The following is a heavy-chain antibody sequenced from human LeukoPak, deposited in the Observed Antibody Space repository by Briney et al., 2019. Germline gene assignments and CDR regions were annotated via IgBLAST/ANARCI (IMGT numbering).Heavy chain of an antibody. CDR1: GFTFDDYA. CDR2: ISWNSGSI. V-gene: IGHV3-9*01. D-gene: IGHD3-9*01. Sequence: GRSLRLSCAASGFTFDDYAMHWVRQAPGKGLEWVSGISWNSGSIGYADSVKGRFTISRDNAKNSLYLQMISLRAEDTAVYYCARTYYDILTGYNPYFDYWGQGTLVTVSS. J-gene: IGHJ4*02. CDR3: ARTYYDILTGYNPYFDY.